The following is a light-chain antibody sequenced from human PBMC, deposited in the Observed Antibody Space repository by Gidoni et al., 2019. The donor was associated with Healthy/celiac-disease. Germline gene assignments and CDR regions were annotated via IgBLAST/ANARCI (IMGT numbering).Light chain of an antibody. CDR2: AAS. CDR3: QQSYSTPLT. V-gene: IGKV1-39*01. J-gene: IGKJ4*01. Sequence: DIQMTQSPSSLSAPVGDRVTITCRASQSISSYLNWYQQKPGKAPKLLIYAASSLQSGVPSRFSGSGSGTDFTLTISSLQPEDFATYYCQQSYSTPLTFGGXTKVEIK. CDR1: QSISSY.